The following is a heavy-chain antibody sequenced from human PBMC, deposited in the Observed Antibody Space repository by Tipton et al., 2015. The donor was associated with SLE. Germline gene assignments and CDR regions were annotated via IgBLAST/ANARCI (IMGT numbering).Heavy chain of an antibody. V-gene: IGHV4-34*01. J-gene: IGHJ4*02. CDR1: GGSFSGYY. Sequence: LRLSCAVYGGSFSGYYWSWIRQPPGKGLEWIGEINHSGSTNYNPSLKSRVTISVDTSKNQFSLKLSSVTAADTAVYYCAISSTSPYDYWGQGTLVTVSS. D-gene: IGHD2-2*01. CDR2: INHSGST. CDR3: AISSTSPYDY.